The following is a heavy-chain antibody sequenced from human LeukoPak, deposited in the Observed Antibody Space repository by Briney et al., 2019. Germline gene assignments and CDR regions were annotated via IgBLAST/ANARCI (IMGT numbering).Heavy chain of an antibody. J-gene: IGHJ6*02. Sequence: GRSLRLSCAASGFTFSSYGMHWVRQAPGKGLEWVAVIWYDGSNKYYADSVKGRFTISRDNSKNTLYLQMNSLRAEDTAVYYCARDEIVVVPNHYYYYGMDVWGQGTTVTVSS. CDR1: GFTFSSYG. CDR2: IWYDGSNK. CDR3: ARDEIVVVPNHYYYYGMDV. V-gene: IGHV3-33*01. D-gene: IGHD2-2*01.